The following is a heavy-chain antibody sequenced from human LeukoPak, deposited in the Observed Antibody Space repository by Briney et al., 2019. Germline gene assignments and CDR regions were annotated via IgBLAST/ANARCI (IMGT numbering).Heavy chain of an antibody. Sequence: SVKVSCKASGGTFSSYAISWVRQAPGQGLEWLGGIIPIFGTANYAQKFQGRVTITADESTSTAYMELSSLRSEDTAVYYCARGVDTAIGGDKMRSFDYWGQGTLVTVSS. CDR2: IIPIFGTA. V-gene: IGHV1-69*13. J-gene: IGHJ4*02. D-gene: IGHD5-18*01. CDR1: GGTFSSYA. CDR3: ARGVDTAIGGDKMRSFDY.